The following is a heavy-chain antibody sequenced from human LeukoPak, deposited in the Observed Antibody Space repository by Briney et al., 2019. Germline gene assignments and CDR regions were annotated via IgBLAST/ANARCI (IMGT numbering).Heavy chain of an antibody. D-gene: IGHD6-13*01. Sequence: GGSLRLSCAASGFTSDDYAMHWVRQAPGKGLEWVSGISWNSGSIGYADSVKGRFTISRDNAKNSLYLQMNSLRAEDTALYYCAKDSGPTIAAAGLSFDYWGQGTLVTVSS. V-gene: IGHV3-9*02. J-gene: IGHJ4*02. CDR3: AKDSGPTIAAAGLSFDY. CDR1: GFTSDDYA. CDR2: ISWNSGSI.